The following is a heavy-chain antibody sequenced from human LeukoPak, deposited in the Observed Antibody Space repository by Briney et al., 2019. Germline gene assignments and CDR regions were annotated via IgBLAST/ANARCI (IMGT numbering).Heavy chain of an antibody. CDR2: IYHNGNT. J-gene: IGHJ3*02. CDR3: ALWDGSGSYAFDI. Sequence: SGTLSLTCAVSGGSISTSYWWSWLRQPPGKGLQWIGEIYHNGNTNYNPSLKCRVTMSVDKSKNQFSLKLSSVTAADTAKYYCALWDGSGSYAFDIWGQGTMLTVSS. V-gene: IGHV4-4*02. CDR1: GGSISTSYW. D-gene: IGHD3-10*01.